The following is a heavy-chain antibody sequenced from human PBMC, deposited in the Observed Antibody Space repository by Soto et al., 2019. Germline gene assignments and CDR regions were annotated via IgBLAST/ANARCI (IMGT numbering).Heavy chain of an antibody. CDR2: INHSGSA. Sequence: SETLSLTCAVYGGSFSDYYWSWIRQPPGKGLQWIGEINHSGSANYNPSLKSRVTMSVDTSKNQFSLKLTSVTAADTAMYYCASGGFLEYLPLDSWGRGTLVTVSS. CDR1: GGSFSDYY. V-gene: IGHV4-34*01. D-gene: IGHD3-3*01. CDR3: ASGGFLEYLPLDS. J-gene: IGHJ4*03.